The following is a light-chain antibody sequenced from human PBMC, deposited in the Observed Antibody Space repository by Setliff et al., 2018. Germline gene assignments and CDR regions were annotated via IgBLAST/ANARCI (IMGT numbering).Light chain of an antibody. CDR2: NVN. Sequence: QSALAQPRSVSGSPGQSVTISCTGTSSDVGGYHYGGDYYVSWYQQYPGKAPKLIIYNVNQRPSGVPDRFSGSRSGVTASLTISGLQAEDESDYYCCSYAGNSYVFGTGTKVTGL. CDR3: CSYAGNSYV. J-gene: IGLJ1*01. V-gene: IGLV2-11*01. CDR1: SSDVGGYHY.